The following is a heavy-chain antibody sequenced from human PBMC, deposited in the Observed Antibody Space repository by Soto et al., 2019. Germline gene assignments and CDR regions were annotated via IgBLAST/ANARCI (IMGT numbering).Heavy chain of an antibody. CDR2: IIPIFGTA. D-gene: IGHD6-19*01. V-gene: IGHV1-69*13. J-gene: IGHJ3*02. Sequence: SVKVSCKASGGTFSSYAISWVRQAPGQGLEWMGGIIPIFGTANYAQKFQGRVTITADESTSTAYMELSSLRSEDTAVYYCARGMKAVAGNAFDIWGQGTMVTV. CDR3: ARGMKAVAGNAFDI. CDR1: GGTFSSYA.